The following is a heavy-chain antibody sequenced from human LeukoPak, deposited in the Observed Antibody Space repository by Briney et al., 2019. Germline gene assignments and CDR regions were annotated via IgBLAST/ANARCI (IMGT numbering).Heavy chain of an antibody. CDR3: ARGATVTPIDY. D-gene: IGHD4-17*01. V-gene: IGHV4-31*03. CDR2: INYRGSA. CDR1: GGSNSSVDYY. Sequence: SQTLSFTCTVSGGSNSSVDYYWSWIRQYPGKGLEWIGYINYRGSAYYNPSLKSRVTISVDTSKNQFSLKLSSVTAADTAVYYCARGATVTPIDYWGQGTLVTVSS. J-gene: IGHJ4*02.